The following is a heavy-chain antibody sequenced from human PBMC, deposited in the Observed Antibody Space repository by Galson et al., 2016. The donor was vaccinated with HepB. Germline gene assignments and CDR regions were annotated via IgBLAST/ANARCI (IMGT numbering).Heavy chain of an antibody. CDR3: AKDVGYDFWSGSYSPFDY. D-gene: IGHD3-3*01. CDR1: GFTFTSYA. J-gene: IGHJ4*02. V-gene: IGHV3-23*01. Sequence: SLRLSCAASGFTFTSYAMSWVRQGPGKGLEWVSSISGSGGSTYYADSVKGRFTISRDNSKNTLYLHMNSLRAEDTAVYYCAKDVGYDFWSGSYSPFDYWGQGTLVTVSS. CDR2: ISGSGGST.